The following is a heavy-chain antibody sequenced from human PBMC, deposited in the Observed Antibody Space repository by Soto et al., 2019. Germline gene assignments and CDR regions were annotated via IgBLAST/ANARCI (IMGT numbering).Heavy chain of an antibody. CDR2: ISGTGGNP. D-gene: IGHD1-26*01. J-gene: IGHJ4*02. CDR1: GFTFSSYA. Sequence: PGGSLRLSCTASGFTFSSYAMGWVRQAPGKGPEWVSAISGTGGNPYYADSVKGRFTISRDDSRNTLYLQMDSLRVEDTAIYYCAKSTRAGRYYCFDYWGQGTLVTVYS. V-gene: IGHV3-23*01. CDR3: AKSTRAGRYYCFDY.